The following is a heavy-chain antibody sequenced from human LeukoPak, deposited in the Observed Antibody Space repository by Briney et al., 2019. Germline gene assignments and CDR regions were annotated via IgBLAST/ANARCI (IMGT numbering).Heavy chain of an antibody. V-gene: IGHV4-59*08. D-gene: IGHD6-19*01. CDR2: IYYSGST. Sequence: PSETLSLTCTVSGGSISSYYWSWFRQPPGKGLEWIGYIYYSGSTNYNPSLKSRVTISVDTSKNQFSLKLSSVTAADTAVYYCARHSGIAVAGSPFDYWGQGTLVTVSS. J-gene: IGHJ4*02. CDR1: GGSISSYY. CDR3: ARHSGIAVAGSPFDY.